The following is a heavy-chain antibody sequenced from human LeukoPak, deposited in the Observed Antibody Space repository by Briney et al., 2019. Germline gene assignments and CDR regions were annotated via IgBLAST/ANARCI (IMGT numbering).Heavy chain of an antibody. D-gene: IGHD6-19*01. Sequence: GGSLRLSCAASGFTFSNYAMSWVRQTPGKGLEWVSGISGSGTSTYYADSVKGRFTISRDNSKNTLYLQMNSLKTEDTAVYYCTTEGIAVAGSTLAYYYYYGMDVWGQGTTVTVSS. J-gene: IGHJ6*02. V-gene: IGHV3-23*01. CDR1: GFTFSNYA. CDR3: TTEGIAVAGSTLAYYYYYGMDV. CDR2: ISGSGTST.